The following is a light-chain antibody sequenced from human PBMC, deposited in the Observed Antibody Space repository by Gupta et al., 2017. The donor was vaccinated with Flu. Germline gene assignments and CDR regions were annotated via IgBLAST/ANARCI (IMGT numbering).Light chain of an antibody. CDR3: QQYNSYSYS. J-gene: IGKJ2*03. Sequence: DIQMTQSPSTLSASVGDRVTITCRASQSISSWLAWYQQKPGKAPKLLIYKASSLESGVPSRFSGSGCGTEFTLTISSLQPDDFATYYCQQYNSYSYSFGQGTXLEIK. CDR2: KAS. CDR1: QSISSW. V-gene: IGKV1-5*03.